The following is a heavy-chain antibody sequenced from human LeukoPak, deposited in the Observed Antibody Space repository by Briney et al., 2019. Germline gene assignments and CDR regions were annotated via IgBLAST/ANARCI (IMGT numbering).Heavy chain of an antibody. CDR3: AAGSGYFFDF. CDR2: IYNTGST. V-gene: IGHV4-39*01. D-gene: IGHD3-3*01. Sequence: PSETLSLTCTVSGVSIGRTSYYWGWIRQPPGKGLEWIGTIYNTGSTYYNPSLKSRVTISVDTSKNQFSLKLSSVTAADTALYYCAAGSGYFFDFWGQGTLVTVSS. CDR1: GVSIGRTSYY. J-gene: IGHJ4*02.